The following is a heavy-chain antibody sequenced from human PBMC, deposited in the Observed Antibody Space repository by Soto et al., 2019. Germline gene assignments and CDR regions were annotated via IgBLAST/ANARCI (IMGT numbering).Heavy chain of an antibody. Sequence: SETLSLTCTVSGGSISSGGYYWSWIRQHPGKGLEWIGYIYYSGSTYYNPSLTSRVTISVDTSKNQFSLKLSSVTAADTAVYYCARGTRWVVTAILTAPEYFDYWGQGTLVTVSS. CDR3: ARGTRWVVTAILTAPEYFDY. CDR2: IYYSGST. CDR1: GGSISSGGYY. J-gene: IGHJ4*02. V-gene: IGHV4-31*03. D-gene: IGHD2-21*02.